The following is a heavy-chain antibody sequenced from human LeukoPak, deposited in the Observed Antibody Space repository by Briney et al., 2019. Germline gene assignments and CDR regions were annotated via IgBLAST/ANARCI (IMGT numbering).Heavy chain of an antibody. V-gene: IGHV3-33*01. D-gene: IGHD3-22*01. CDR3: ARARNDYDSNGFSPLEY. J-gene: IGHJ4*02. Sequence: PGTSLRLSCVVSGISFSSHGMHWVRQAPGKGLEWVAVIWYDGSNIWYADSVKGRFTISRDNSKNTLYLQMNSMRAEDTALYYCARARNDYDSNGFSPLEYWGQGTLVTVSS. CDR1: GISFSSHG. CDR2: IWYDGSNI.